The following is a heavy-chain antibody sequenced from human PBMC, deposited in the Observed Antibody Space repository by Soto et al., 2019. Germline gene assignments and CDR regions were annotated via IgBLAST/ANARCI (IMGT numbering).Heavy chain of an antibody. J-gene: IGHJ5*01. CDR1: GFTFSSYW. Sequence: SGFTFSSYWMSWVRQAPGKGLEWVSYISGSGNTIYYVDSVRGRFTISRDNAKNSLYLQMNSLRAEDTAVYYCARGGTYGVDSWGRGTLVTVSS. V-gene: IGHV3-11*01. CDR2: ISGSGNTI. CDR3: ARGGTYGVDS. D-gene: IGHD3-3*02.